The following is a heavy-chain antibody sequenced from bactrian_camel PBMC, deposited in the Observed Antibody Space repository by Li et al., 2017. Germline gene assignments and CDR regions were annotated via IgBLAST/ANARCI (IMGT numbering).Heavy chain of an antibody. CDR3: SKPQKWGDGAYDGSWYAALGFGY. V-gene: IGHV3S53*01. CDR1: GFRHSVCS. J-gene: IGHJ6*01. CDR2: ILENGTT. D-gene: IGHD6*01. Sequence: HVQLVESGGGSVQAGGSLKLSCAGSGFRHSVCSMGWYRQAPGKERVVVSDILENGTTYYADSVKGRFTISQDQDTVYLQLNSLKTEDTAMYYCSKPQKWGDGAYDGSWYAALGFGYWGQGTQVTVS.